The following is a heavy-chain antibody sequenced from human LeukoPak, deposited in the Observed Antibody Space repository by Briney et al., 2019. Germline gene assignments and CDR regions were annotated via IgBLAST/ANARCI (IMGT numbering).Heavy chain of an antibody. Sequence: GESLKISCKGSGYSFSSYWIAWVRQMPGKGLEWMGIIYPRDSDTRYSPSFQGQVTISADTSISPAYLQWSGLKASDTAMYYCAKSSGWGPQIYSDIWGQGTMVIVSS. CDR1: GYSFSSYW. V-gene: IGHV5-51*01. J-gene: IGHJ3*02. CDR3: AKSSGWGPQIYSDI. CDR2: IYPRDSDT. D-gene: IGHD3-16*01.